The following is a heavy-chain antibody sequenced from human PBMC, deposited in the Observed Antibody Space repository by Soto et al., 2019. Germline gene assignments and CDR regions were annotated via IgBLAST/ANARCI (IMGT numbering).Heavy chain of an antibody. Sequence: QVQLVQSWAEVKRPGASVKVSCKASGYTFTNYYMHWVRPAPGQWLEWMGVIHYSGATPTYAQKFQGTVTMGRDTSTSSGYVELSSLTSEDTAVYYCARGGPYLATIGSFDYWGQGTLVTVSS. V-gene: IGHV1-46*01. CDR2: IHYSGATP. D-gene: IGHD3-16*01. J-gene: IGHJ4*02. CDR1: GYTFTNYY. CDR3: ARGGPYLATIGSFDY.